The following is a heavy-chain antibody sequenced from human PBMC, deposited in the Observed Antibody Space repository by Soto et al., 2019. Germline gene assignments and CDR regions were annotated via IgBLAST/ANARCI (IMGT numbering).Heavy chain of an antibody. J-gene: IGHJ4*02. D-gene: IGHD3-16*01. CDR1: GGSFSGYY. CDR3: ARGWGLGVFDY. CDR2: INHSGST. Sequence: QVQLQQWGAGLLKPSETLSLTCAVYGGSFSGYYWNWIRQPPGRGLEWIGEINHSGSTNYNPSLKSRVTISVDTSKNQFSLELSSVTAADTAVYYCARGWGLGVFDYWGQGTLVTVSS. V-gene: IGHV4-34*01.